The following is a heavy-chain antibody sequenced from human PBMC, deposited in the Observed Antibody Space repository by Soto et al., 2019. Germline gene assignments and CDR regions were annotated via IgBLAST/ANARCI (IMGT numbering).Heavy chain of an antibody. CDR3: AREIITMVRGVMGGWFDP. J-gene: IGHJ5*02. CDR1: GYTFTSYG. CDR2: ISAYNGNT. V-gene: IGHV1-18*04. Sequence: QVQLVQSGAEVKKPGASVKVSCKASGYTFTSYGISWVRQAPGQGLEWMGWISAYNGNTSYAQKLQGRVTMTTDTPTRTAYMELRSLRSDDTAVYYCAREIITMVRGVMGGWFDPWGQGTLVTVSS. D-gene: IGHD3-10*01.